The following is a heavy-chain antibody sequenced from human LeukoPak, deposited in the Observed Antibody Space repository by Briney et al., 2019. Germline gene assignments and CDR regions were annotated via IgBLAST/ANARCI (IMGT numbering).Heavy chain of an antibody. V-gene: IGHV3-30-3*01. CDR2: ISYDGGKT. Sequence: PGGSLRLSCAASGFIFGGYAMHWVRQAPGKGLQWLAVISYDGGKTYYADSVKGRFTISRDNSKNTLYLQMNSLRVDDTAMYYCARGGGQWPIWFGPWGQGTLVTVSS. CDR1: GFIFGGYA. J-gene: IGHJ5*02. CDR3: ARGGGQWPIWFGP. D-gene: IGHD6-19*01.